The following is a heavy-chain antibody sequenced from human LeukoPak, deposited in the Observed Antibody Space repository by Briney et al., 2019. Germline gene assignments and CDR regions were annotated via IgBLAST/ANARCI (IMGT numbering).Heavy chain of an antibody. D-gene: IGHD6-13*01. Sequence: GGSLRLSCAASGFTFSSYAMSWVRQAPGKGLEWVSASSGSGGSKYYADSVKGRFTISRDNSKNTLYLQMNSLRAEDTAVYYCANPLPNPRIAAAAAWGQGTLVTVSS. CDR3: ANPLPNPRIAAAAA. J-gene: IGHJ5*02. V-gene: IGHV3-23*01. CDR2: SSGSGGSK. CDR1: GFTFSSYA.